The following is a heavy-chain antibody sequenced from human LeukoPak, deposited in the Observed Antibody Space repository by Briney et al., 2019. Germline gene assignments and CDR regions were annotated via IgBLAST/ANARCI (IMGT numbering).Heavy chain of an antibody. Sequence: GASVKVSCKASGYTFTSYGISWVRQAPGQGLEWMGWISAYNGNTNYAQKLQGRVTMTTDTSTSTAYMELRSLRSDDTAVYYCARDHKGGSYGYPTGKPNWFDPWGQGTLVTVSS. CDR2: ISAYNGNT. D-gene: IGHD5-18*01. CDR1: GYTFTSYG. V-gene: IGHV1-18*01. CDR3: ARDHKGGSYGYPTGKPNWFDP. J-gene: IGHJ5*02.